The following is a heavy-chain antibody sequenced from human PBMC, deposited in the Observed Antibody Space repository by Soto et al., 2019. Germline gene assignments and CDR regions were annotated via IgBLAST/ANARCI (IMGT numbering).Heavy chain of an antibody. CDR1: VGSFSGYY. V-gene: IGHV4-34*01. CDR3: ARDSMVSGGMDV. CDR2: IYYSGST. D-gene: IGHD3-10*01. J-gene: IGHJ6*02. Sequence: QVQLQQWGAGLLKPSETLSLTCAVYVGSFSGYYWSWSRQHPGKGLEWIGYIYYSGSTYYNPSLTSRVTISVDTSKNQFSLKLSSVPAADTAVYYCARDSMVSGGMDVWGQGTTVTVSS.